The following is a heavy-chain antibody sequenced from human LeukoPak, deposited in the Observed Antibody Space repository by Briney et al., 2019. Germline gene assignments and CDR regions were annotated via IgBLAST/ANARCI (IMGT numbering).Heavy chain of an antibody. CDR2: ISYDGSNK. D-gene: IGHD3-3*01. CDR3: ARDQRFLEWTWPPSDYNWFDP. V-gene: IGHV3-30-3*01. J-gene: IGHJ5*02. CDR1: GFTFSSYA. Sequence: PGGSLRLSCAASGFTFSSYAMHWVRQAPGKGLEWVAVISYDGSNKYYADSVKGRFTISRDNSKNTLYLQMNSLRAEDTAVYYCARDQRFLEWTWPPSDYNWFDPWGQGTLVTVSS.